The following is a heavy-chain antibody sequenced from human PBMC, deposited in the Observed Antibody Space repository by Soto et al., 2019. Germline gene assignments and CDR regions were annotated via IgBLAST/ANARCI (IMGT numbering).Heavy chain of an antibody. CDR2: IDSDGSST. V-gene: IGHV3-74*01. D-gene: IGHD3-10*01. J-gene: IGHJ6*01. CDR1: GFTFSTYW. CDR3: ARDPPPTRVTSMVRGRLTDVYYYYDMD. Sequence: LRLSCAASGFTFSTYWMHWVRQAPGQGLLWVSRIDSDGSSTSYADSVKGRFTISRDNDKNTLYLQMNSLRAEDTAVYYCARDPPPTRVTSMVRGRLTDVYYYYDMD.